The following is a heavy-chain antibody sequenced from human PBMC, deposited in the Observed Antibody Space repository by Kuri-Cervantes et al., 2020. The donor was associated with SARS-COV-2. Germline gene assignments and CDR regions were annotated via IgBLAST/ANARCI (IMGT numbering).Heavy chain of an antibody. V-gene: IGHV3-23*01. CDR2: ISGSDDVT. CDR3: ARDTGTYCSDISCYGYYYYYGMDV. J-gene: IGHJ6*02. Sequence: GESLKISCAASGFTFSNYAMTWVRQAPGKGLEWVSTISGSDDVTHLADSVKGRFTVSRDNSRNTLYLEMSSLRVEDTAVYYCARDTGTYCSDISCYGYYYYYGMDVWGQGTTVTVSS. CDR1: GFTFSNYA. D-gene: IGHD2-2*01.